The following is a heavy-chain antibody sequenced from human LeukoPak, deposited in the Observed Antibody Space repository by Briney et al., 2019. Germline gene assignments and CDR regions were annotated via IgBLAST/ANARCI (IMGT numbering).Heavy chain of an antibody. CDR2: IYYSGST. J-gene: IGHJ4*02. CDR3: ARGGGYCSGGSCYFDY. Sequence: SETLSLTCTVSGGSISSYYWSWIRQPPGKVLEWIGYIYYSGSTNYNPSLKSRVTISVDTSKNQFSLKLSSVTAADTAVYYCARGGGYCSGGSCYFDYWGQGTLVTVSS. D-gene: IGHD2-15*01. CDR1: GGSISSYY. V-gene: IGHV4-59*01.